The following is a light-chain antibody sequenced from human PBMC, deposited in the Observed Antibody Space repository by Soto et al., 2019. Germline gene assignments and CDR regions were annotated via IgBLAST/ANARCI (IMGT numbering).Light chain of an antibody. Sequence: DIQMTQSLSTVSASVGDRVTITCRASQNINTWLAWYQQKPGKAPKLLILKASSLESGVPSRFSGSGSGTEFTLTISSLQPDDLATYYCQQYNNYFWAFGQGTKVDIK. J-gene: IGKJ1*01. CDR2: KAS. CDR1: QNINTW. CDR3: QQYNNYFWA. V-gene: IGKV1-5*03.